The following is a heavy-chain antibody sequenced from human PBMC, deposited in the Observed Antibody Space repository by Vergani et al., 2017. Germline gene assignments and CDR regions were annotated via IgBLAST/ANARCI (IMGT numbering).Heavy chain of an antibody. CDR3: AKGTDTTKHVPAALDY. Sequence: QVQLVESGGGVVQPGGSLRLSCAASGFTFSSYGMHWVRQAPGKGLEWVAFIRYDGSNKYYADSVKGRFTISRDNSKNTLYLQMNSLRAEDTAVYYCAKGTDTTKHVPAALDYWGQGTLVTVSS. D-gene: IGHD2-2*01. J-gene: IGHJ4*02. V-gene: IGHV3-30*02. CDR1: GFTFSSYG. CDR2: IRYDGSNK.